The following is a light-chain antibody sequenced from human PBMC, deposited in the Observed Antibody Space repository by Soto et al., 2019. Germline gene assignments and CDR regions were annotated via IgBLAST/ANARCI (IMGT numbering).Light chain of an antibody. J-gene: IGKJ1*01. CDR2: GAS. V-gene: IGKV3-20*01. Sequence: EIVLTQSPGTLSFSPGERATLSCRASQSITSNYLAWYQQKPGQAPRLLIYGASSRATGIPDRFSGSVSGTDFTLTISRLEPEDFAVYYCQRYGSSPPTFGQGTKVDIK. CDR3: QRYGSSPPT. CDR1: QSITSNY.